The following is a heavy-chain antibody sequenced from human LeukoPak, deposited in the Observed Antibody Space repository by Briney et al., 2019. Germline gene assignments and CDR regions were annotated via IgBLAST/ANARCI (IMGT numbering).Heavy chain of an antibody. CDR2: INAGNGNT. Sequence: GASVKVSCKASGYTFTSYAMHWVRQAPGQRLEWMGWINAGNGNTKYSQKFQGRVTITRDTSASTAYMELSSLRSEDTAVYYCARGGSGSYRMVDPWGQGTLVTVSS. D-gene: IGHD3-10*01. J-gene: IGHJ5*02. V-gene: IGHV1-3*01. CDR1: GYTFTSYA. CDR3: ARGGSGSYRMVDP.